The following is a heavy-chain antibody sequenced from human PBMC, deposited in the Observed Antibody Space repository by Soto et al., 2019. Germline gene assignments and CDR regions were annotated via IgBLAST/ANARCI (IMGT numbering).Heavy chain of an antibody. J-gene: IGHJ6*02. V-gene: IGHV5-51*01. CDR3: ARLPVSVNYYYGMDV. CDR2: IYPGDSET. CDR1: GYSFSHSW. Sequence: VESLKISCKGSGYSFSHSWIAWVRQMPGKGLEWMGIIYPGDSETRYSPPFQGQVTISADKSISTAYLQWSSLKASDTAMYYCARLPVSVNYYYGMDVWGQGTTVTV. D-gene: IGHD3-10*01.